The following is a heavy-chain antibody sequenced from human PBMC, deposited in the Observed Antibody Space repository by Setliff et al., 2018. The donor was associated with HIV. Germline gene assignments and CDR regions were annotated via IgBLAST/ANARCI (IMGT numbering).Heavy chain of an antibody. CDR2: IIPLFGSA. J-gene: IGHJ4*02. V-gene: IGHV1-69*13. D-gene: IGHD3-16*01. Sequence: SVKVSCKASGNSFHSYAFSWVRQAPGQGLEWMGGIIPLFGSANYAQKFQGRVTITADESTSTVYMEVSGLRFEDTAVYYCARQPYYDDDGTNPPSEWRVLGWGQGTLVTVSS. CDR1: GNSFHSYA. CDR3: ARQPYYDDDGTNPPSEWRVLG.